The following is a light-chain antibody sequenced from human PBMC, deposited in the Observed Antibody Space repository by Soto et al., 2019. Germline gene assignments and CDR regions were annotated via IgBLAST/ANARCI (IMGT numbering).Light chain of an antibody. V-gene: IGLV1-44*01. CDR1: TSNIAGNT. CDR2: IDD. Sequence: QSALTQPPSLSGTPGQRVTISCSGSTSNIAGNTVHWYQHLPETAPKLLIYIDDQRPSGVPDRFSGSKSGTSASLAISGLQSEDEADYYCATWYDSLNAAVFGGGTQLTVL. CDR3: ATWYDSLNAAV. J-gene: IGLJ7*01.